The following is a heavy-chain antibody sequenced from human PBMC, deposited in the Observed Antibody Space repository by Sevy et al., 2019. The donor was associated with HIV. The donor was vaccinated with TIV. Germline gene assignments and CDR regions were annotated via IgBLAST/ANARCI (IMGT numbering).Heavy chain of an antibody. CDR1: GFTFSSYG. CDR3: ARAQQVTMLVVIGGLYFDF. Sequence: GGSLRLSCATSGFTFSSYGMHWVRQAPGKGLQWVSFINYDGSDKKYGDSVKGRFTISRDNARNSLYLQMESLRAEDTAVYYCARAQQVTMLVVIGGLYFDFWGQGTLVTVSS. J-gene: IGHJ4*02. D-gene: IGHD3-22*01. CDR2: INYDGSDK. V-gene: IGHV3-30*02.